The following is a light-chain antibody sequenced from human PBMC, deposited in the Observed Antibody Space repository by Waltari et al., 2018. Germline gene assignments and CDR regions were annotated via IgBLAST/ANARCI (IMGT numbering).Light chain of an antibody. CDR2: DVN. Sequence: QSALTQPRSVSGSPGQSVTISCIGTSSDVGCYNYVAWYQQYPGKAPKLVIYDVNKRPSGVPDRFSGSKSGNTASLTISGLQAEDEADYYCCSYAGSSTFYVFGSGTEVTV. CDR3: CSYAGSSTFYV. J-gene: IGLJ1*01. CDR1: SSDVGCYNY. V-gene: IGLV2-11*01.